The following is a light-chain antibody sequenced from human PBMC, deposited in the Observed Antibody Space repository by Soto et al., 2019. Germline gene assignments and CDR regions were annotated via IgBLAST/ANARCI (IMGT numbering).Light chain of an antibody. CDR2: KGT. CDR1: SDDVGAYNS. Sequence: QSALAQPASASGSPGQSITISCTGTSDDVGAYNSVSWYQQLPHKAPQVILYKGTQRPSGVSSRFSGSTSGNAASLTISGLQADDEADYFCCSSVPESTDVCGTGTKVTVL. J-gene: IGLJ1*01. CDR3: CSSVPESTDV. V-gene: IGLV2-23*01.